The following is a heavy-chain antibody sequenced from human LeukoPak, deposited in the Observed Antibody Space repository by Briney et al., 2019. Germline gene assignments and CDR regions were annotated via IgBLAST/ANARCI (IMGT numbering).Heavy chain of an antibody. D-gene: IGHD3-16*01. CDR3: ARSRGSSH. V-gene: IGHV3-11*03. Sequence: GGSLRLSCAPSGFSFSDYYMSGIRQAPGEGREWVSYIGDSRHYTDHAGCVKALFNIPRDNDKNSVCLEMTSLRPEDTDVYYCARSRGSSHWVQGSLVTVCS. J-gene: IGHJ4*02. CDR1: GFSFSDYY. CDR2: IGDSRHYT.